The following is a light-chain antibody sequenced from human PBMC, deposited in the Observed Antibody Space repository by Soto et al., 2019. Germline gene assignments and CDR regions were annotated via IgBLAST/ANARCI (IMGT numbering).Light chain of an antibody. CDR2: SNN. J-gene: IGLJ2*01. Sequence: QSVLTQPPSASGTPGQRVTISCSGSSSNIGSNTVNWYQQLPGTAPKLLIYSNNQPPSGVPDRFSGSKSGTSASLAISGLQSEDEADYYCAAWDDSLVVFGGGTKLTVL. CDR1: SSNIGSNT. CDR3: AAWDDSLVV. V-gene: IGLV1-44*01.